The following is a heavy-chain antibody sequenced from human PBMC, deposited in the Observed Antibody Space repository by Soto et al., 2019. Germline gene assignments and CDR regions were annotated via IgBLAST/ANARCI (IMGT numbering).Heavy chain of an antibody. J-gene: IGHJ6*02. Sequence: QVQLVQSGAEVKKPGSSVKVSCKASGGTFSSYTISWVRQAPGQGLEWMGRIIPLLGIANYAQKFQGRVTITADKSTSTAYMALSSLRSEDTAVYYCATVRGVIYGLDVWGQGTTVTVSS. CDR3: ATVRGVIYGLDV. CDR1: GGTFSSYT. V-gene: IGHV1-69*02. D-gene: IGHD3-10*01. CDR2: IIPLLGIA.